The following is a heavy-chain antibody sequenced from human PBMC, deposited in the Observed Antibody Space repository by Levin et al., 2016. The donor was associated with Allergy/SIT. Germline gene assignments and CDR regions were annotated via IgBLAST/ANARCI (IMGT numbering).Heavy chain of an antibody. CDR2: ISAYNGNT. CDR1: GYTFTSYG. V-gene: IGHV1-18*01. CDR3: ARVVFGVVNFYYYYYMDV. J-gene: IGHJ6*03. Sequence: ASVKVSCKASGYTFTSYGISWVRQAPGQGLEWMGWISAYNGNTNYAQKLQGRVTMTTDTSTSTAYMELRSLRSDDTAVYYCARVVFGVVNFYYYYYMDVWGKGTTVTVSS. D-gene: IGHD3-3*01.